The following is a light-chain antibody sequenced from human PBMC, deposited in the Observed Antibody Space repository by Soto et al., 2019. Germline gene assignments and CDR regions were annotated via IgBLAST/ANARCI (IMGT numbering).Light chain of an antibody. CDR2: DAS. V-gene: IGKV1-5*01. J-gene: IGKJ1*01. CDR3: QQWPET. Sequence: DIQMTQSPSTLSASVGDRVTITCRASQSISSWLAWYQQKPGKAPKLLIYDASSLESGVPSRFSGSGSGTEFTLTISSLQPDDFATYYCQQWPETFGQGTKVDIK. CDR1: QSISSW.